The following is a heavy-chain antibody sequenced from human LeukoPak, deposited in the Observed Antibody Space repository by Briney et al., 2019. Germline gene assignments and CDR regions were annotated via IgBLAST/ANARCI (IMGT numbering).Heavy chain of an antibody. V-gene: IGHV3-30-3*01. Sequence: PGRSLRLSCAASGFTFSSYAMHWVRQAPGKGLEWVAVISYDGSNKYYADSVKGRFTISRDNSKNTLYLQMNSLRAEDTAVYYCARDRGTTIFGVAIKGSGWLDPWGQGTLVTVSS. CDR2: ISYDGSNK. CDR3: ARDRGTTIFGVAIKGSGWLDP. D-gene: IGHD3-3*01. CDR1: GFTFSSYA. J-gene: IGHJ5*02.